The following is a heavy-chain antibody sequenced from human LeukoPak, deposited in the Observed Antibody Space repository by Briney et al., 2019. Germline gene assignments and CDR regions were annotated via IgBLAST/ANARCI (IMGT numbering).Heavy chain of an antibody. D-gene: IGHD6-19*01. CDR1: GYTFTSYG. V-gene: IGHV1-18*01. J-gene: IGHJ4*02. CDR3: ARDYSSGWYKGSFL. CDR2: ISAYNGNT. Sequence: ASVKVSCKASGYTFTSYGISWVRQAPGQGLEWMGWISAYNGNTNYAQKLQGRVTMTTDTPTSTAYMELRSLRSDDTAVYYCARDYSSGWYKGSFLWGQGTLVTVSS.